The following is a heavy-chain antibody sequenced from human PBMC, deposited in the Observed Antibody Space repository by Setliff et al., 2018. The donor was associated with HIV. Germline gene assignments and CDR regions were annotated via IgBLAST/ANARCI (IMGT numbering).Heavy chain of an antibody. Sequence: LRLSCTGSGFTFSSSWMHWVRQTPGKGLVWVSRINGDGSFTSYADSVKGRFTISRDNSKNTLYLQMNSVTGEDTAVYYCTSWGRPRDGFDVWGQGTKVTVSS. D-gene: IGHD3-16*01. CDR2: INGDGSFT. CDR3: TSWGRPRDGFDV. CDR1: GFTFSSSW. J-gene: IGHJ3*01. V-gene: IGHV3-74*01.